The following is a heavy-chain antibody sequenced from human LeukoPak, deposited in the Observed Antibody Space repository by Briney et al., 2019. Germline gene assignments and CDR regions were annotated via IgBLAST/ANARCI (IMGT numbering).Heavy chain of an antibody. Sequence: PGGSLRLSCVASGFSFSSYTMNWVRQAPGKGLEWVSSISSSSSYIYYADSVKGRFTISRDNAKNSLYLQMNSLRAEDTAVYYCARDGDCGADCFTDYWGQGTLVTVSS. D-gene: IGHD2-21*02. V-gene: IGHV3-21*01. J-gene: IGHJ4*02. CDR2: ISSSSSYI. CDR1: GFSFSSYT. CDR3: ARDGDCGADCFTDY.